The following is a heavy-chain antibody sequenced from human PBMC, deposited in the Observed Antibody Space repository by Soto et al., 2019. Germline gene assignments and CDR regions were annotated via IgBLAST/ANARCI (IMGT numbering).Heavy chain of an antibody. D-gene: IGHD2-8*01. CDR2: ISGSGGST. CDR3: AKDRPYCTNGVCTNWFDP. CDR1: GFTFSSYA. V-gene: IGHV3-23*01. Sequence: ESLRLSCAASGFTFSSYAMSWVRQAAGKGLEWVSAISGSGGSTYYADSVKGRFTISRDNSKNTLYLQMNSLRAEDTAVYYCAKDRPYCTNGVCTNWFDPWGQGTLVTVSS. J-gene: IGHJ5*02.